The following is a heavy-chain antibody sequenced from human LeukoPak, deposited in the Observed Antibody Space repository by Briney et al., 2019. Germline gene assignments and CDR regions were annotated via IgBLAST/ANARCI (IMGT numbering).Heavy chain of an antibody. CDR3: ARDHGIAAAAVYYYYMDV. Sequence: GGSLRLSCAASGFTFSSDWMSWVRQAPGKGLEWVANIKQDGSEKYYVDSVKGRFTISRDNAKNSLYLQMNSLRAEDTAVYYCARDHGIAAAAVYYYYMDVWGKGTTVTVSS. D-gene: IGHD6-13*01. CDR1: GFTFSSDW. J-gene: IGHJ6*03. V-gene: IGHV3-7*01. CDR2: IKQDGSEK.